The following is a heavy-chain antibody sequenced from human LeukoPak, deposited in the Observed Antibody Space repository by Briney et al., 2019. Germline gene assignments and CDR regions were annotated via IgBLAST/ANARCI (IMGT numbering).Heavy chain of an antibody. Sequence: GGSLRLSCAASGFTVSSNYMSWVRQAPGKGLEWVSVIYSGGSTYYADSVKGRFTISRDNSKNTLYLQMNSLRAEDTAVYYCARDLSSSGYFDYWGQGTLVTVSS. CDR2: IYSGGST. D-gene: IGHD6-13*01. CDR1: GFTVSSNY. CDR3: ARDLSSSGYFDY. V-gene: IGHV3-66*01. J-gene: IGHJ4*02.